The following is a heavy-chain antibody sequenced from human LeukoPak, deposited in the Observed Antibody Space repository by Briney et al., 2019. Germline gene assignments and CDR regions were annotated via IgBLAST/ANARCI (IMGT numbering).Heavy chain of an antibody. J-gene: IGHJ4*02. CDR2: IRYDGSNG. V-gene: IGHV3-30*02. CDR1: GFTLSSYW. D-gene: IGHD2-21*01. CDR3: AKDSLAETSIPRYFDS. Sequence: PGGSLRLSCAASGFTLSSYWMHWVRQAPGKGLEWVAFIRYDGSNGKSADSVRGRFTISRDNSKNTLYLQMNSLRPEDTGVYYCAKDSLAETSIPRYFDSWGQGILVTVSS.